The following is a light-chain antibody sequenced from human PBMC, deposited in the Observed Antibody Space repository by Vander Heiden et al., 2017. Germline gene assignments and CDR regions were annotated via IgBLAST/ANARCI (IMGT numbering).Light chain of an antibody. CDR3: NSRDSSGNHRVV. CDR1: SLRSYY. J-gene: IGLJ2*01. CDR2: GEN. Sequence: SSALTQDPAVSVALGQTVRIPCQGDSLRSYYASWYQQKPGQAPVLVIYGENNRPSGIPDRFSGSSSGNTASLTITGAQAEDEADYYCNSRDSSGNHRVVFGGGTKLTVL. V-gene: IGLV3-19*01.